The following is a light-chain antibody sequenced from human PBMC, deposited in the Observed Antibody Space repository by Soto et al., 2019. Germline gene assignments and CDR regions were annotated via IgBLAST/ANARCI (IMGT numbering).Light chain of an antibody. CDR3: QHYNSYSEA. J-gene: IGKJ1*01. CDR1: QTISSW. Sequence: DIPMTQSPSSLSASVGDIVTTTCRASQTISSWLAWYQQKPGKAPKLLIYKASTLKSGVPSRFSGSGSGTECTLTISSLQPDDFATYYCQHYNSYSEALGQGTKVDIK. CDR2: KAS. V-gene: IGKV1-5*03.